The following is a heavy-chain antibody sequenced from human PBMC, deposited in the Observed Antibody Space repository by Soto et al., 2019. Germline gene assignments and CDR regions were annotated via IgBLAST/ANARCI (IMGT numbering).Heavy chain of an antibody. CDR2: IYYSGST. D-gene: IGHD1-1*01. J-gene: IGHJ6*02. CDR3: ARDRPWSGMDV. CDR1: SGSISSAGYY. Sequence: SETLSLTCTVSSGSISSAGYYWSWIRQHPGKGLEWIGHIYYSGSTNYNPSLKSRVTISVDTSKNQFSLKVSSVEAADTAVYYCARDRPWSGMDVWGQGSTVTVSS. V-gene: IGHV4-31*03.